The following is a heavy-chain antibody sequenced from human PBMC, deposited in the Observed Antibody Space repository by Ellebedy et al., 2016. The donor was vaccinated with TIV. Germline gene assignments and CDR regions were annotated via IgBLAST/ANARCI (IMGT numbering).Heavy chain of an antibody. Sequence: GGSLRLSXAASGFPVSSIYVNWVRQAPGKGLEWVSVIFSVGSTYYADSVKGRFTISRDNSKNTLYLQMNSLRVEDTAVYYCGRGSTGNYYALDVWGQGTTVTVSS. J-gene: IGHJ6*02. V-gene: IGHV3-53*01. CDR3: GRGSTGNYYALDV. CDR2: IFSVGST. D-gene: IGHD1-1*01. CDR1: GFPVSSIY.